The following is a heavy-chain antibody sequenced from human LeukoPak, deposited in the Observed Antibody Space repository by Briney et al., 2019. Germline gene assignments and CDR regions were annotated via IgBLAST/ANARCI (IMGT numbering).Heavy chain of an antibody. V-gene: IGHV3-30*18. D-gene: IGHD4-17*01. CDR1: GFTFSSYG. Sequence: GGSLRLSCAASGFTFSSYGMHWVRQAQGKGLEWVAVISYDGSNTYYADSVRSRFTISRDNSKNTLYLQMNSLRAEDTAMYYCAKDLSGDYGTNFWGQGTLVTVSS. J-gene: IGHJ4*02. CDR2: ISYDGSNT. CDR3: AKDLSGDYGTNF.